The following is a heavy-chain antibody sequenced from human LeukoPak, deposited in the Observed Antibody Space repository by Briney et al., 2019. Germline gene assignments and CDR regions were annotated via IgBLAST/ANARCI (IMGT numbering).Heavy chain of an antibody. J-gene: IGHJ4*02. CDR3: ARYCSGGCYSGLDY. CDR1: GFTFSSFG. Sequence: GGSLRLSCAASGFTFSSFGMHWVRQAPARGLDWVALKVYDDKYFVDCVKGRFTISRDNYKNTLYLQMDSLRAEVTAVYYCARYCSGGCYSGLDYWGQGTLVTVPS. CDR2: KVYDDK. D-gene: IGHD2-15*01. V-gene: IGHV3-33*08.